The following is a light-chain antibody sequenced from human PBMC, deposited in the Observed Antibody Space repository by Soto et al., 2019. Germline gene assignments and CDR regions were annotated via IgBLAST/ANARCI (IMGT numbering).Light chain of an antibody. CDR1: SSNIGAGYD. J-gene: IGLJ1*01. CDR3: QSFDSSLSGSYV. CDR2: GNN. V-gene: IGLV1-40*01. Sequence: QSVMTQPPSVSGAPGQRVTISCTGSSSNIGAGYDVHWYQRLPGTAPKVLIYGNNNRPSGVPDRFSGSKSGTSASLAITGLQADDEADHYCQSFDSSLSGSYVFGTGTKVTVL.